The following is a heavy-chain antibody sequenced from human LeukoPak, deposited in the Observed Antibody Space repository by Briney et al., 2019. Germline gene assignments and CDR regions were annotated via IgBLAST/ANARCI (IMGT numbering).Heavy chain of an antibody. V-gene: IGHV3-74*01. CDR3: ARVGVVAATGNNWFDP. Sequence: GGSLRLSCAASGFTFSSYWMHWVRQAPGKGLVWVSRINSDGSSTSYADSVKGRFTISRDNAKNTLYLQMNSLRAEDTAVYYCARVGVVAATGNNWFDPWGQGTLVTVSS. J-gene: IGHJ5*02. D-gene: IGHD2-15*01. CDR2: INSDGSST. CDR1: GFTFSSYW.